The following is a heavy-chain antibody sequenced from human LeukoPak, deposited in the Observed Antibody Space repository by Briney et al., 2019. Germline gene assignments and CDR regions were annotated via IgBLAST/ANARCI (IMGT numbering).Heavy chain of an antibody. CDR2: IIPIFGTA. J-gene: IGHJ4*02. D-gene: IGHD3-10*01. CDR1: GYTFTSYG. Sequence: SVKVSCKASGYTFTSYGISWVRQAPGQGLEWMGGIIPIFGTANYAQKFQGRVTMTRDTSTSTVYMELSSLRSEDTAVYYCASVHNYYGSGSYSYWGQGTLVTVSS. CDR3: ASVHNYYGSGSYSY. V-gene: IGHV1-69*05.